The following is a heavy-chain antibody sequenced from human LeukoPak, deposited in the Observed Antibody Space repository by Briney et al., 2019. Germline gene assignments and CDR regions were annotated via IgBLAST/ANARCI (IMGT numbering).Heavy chain of an antibody. V-gene: IGHV3-7*01. CDR3: ARVGYYDSSGYSPFDY. J-gene: IGHJ4*02. CDR2: IKQDGSEK. Sequence: GGSLRLSCAASGFTFSSYWMSWVRQAPGKGLEWVANIKQDGSEKYYVDSVKGRFTISRDNAKNSLYLQMNSLRAEDTAVYYRARVGYYDSSGYSPFDYWGQGTLVTVSS. D-gene: IGHD3-22*01. CDR1: GFTFSSYW.